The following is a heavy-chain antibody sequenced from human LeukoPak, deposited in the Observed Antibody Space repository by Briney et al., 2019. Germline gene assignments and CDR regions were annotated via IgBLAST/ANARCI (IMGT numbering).Heavy chain of an antibody. V-gene: IGHV3-21*01. CDR2: ISSSSSYI. D-gene: IGHD1-26*01. J-gene: IGHJ4*02. Sequence: GGSLRLSCAASGFTFSSYSMNWVRQAPGKGLEWVSSISSSSSYIYYADSVKGRFTISRDNAKNSLYLQMNSLRAEDTAVYYCARRVGEKAYFDYWGQGTLVTVSS. CDR3: ARRVGEKAYFDY. CDR1: GFTFSSYS.